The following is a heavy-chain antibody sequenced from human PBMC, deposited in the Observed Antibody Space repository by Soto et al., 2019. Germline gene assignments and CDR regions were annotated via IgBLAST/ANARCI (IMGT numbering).Heavy chain of an antibody. Sequence: QITVKESGPTLVKPTQTLTLTCTFSGFSHSSNGMGVGGIRQPPGKALEWLALIYWDDDKHYSPSLKSRLTRTKDTSNNQVVLTMTNMDPVDTAAYYGAHLYVVGTVGNFDYWGQGTLVIVSS. CDR3: AHLYVVGTVGNFDY. D-gene: IGHD2-15*01. J-gene: IGHJ4*02. CDR1: GFSHSSNGMG. V-gene: IGHV2-5*02. CDR2: IYWDDDK.